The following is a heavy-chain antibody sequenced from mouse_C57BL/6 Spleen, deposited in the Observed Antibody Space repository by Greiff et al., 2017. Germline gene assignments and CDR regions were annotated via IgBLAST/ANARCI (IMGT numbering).Heavy chain of an antibody. J-gene: IGHJ1*03. CDR1: GYTFTSYW. D-gene: IGHD2-3*01. CDR2: IDPSDSYT. CDR3: VSYDGYYGYFEG. V-gene: IGHV1-69*01. Sequence: QVQLQQPGAELVMPGASVKLSCKASGYTFTSYWMHWVKQRPGQGLEWIGEIDPSDSYTNYNQKFKGKSTLTVDKSSSTAYMQLSSLTSEDSAVYYCVSYDGYYGYFEGWGTGTTVTVSS.